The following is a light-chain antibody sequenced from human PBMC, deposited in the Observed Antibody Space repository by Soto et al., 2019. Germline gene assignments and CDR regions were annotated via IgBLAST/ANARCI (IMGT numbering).Light chain of an antibody. Sequence: DIVMTQSPLSLPVTLGDSASISCRSSPSLLHSNGHNYLDWYLPKPGQSPQLLIYLGSNRASGVPDRFSGSGSGTDFTLKISRVEAEDVGVYYCMQALQTPPYTFGKGTKLEIK. CDR3: MQALQTPPYT. J-gene: IGKJ2*01. CDR1: PSLLHSNGHNY. CDR2: LGS. V-gene: IGKV2-28*01.